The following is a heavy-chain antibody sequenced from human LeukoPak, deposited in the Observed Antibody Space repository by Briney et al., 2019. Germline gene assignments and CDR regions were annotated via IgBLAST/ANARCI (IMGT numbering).Heavy chain of an antibody. V-gene: IGHV3-23*01. D-gene: IGHD6-19*01. J-gene: IGHJ4*02. CDR2: ISGSGGTT. CDR3: AKETVAAYY. Sequence: GSLRLSCAASGFRFYAYALRRVRQAPGKGLEWVSSISGSGGTTYYADSVKGRFTISRDNSRNTLYLQMNSLRAEDTAVYYCAKETVAAYYWGQGTLVTVSS. CDR1: GFRFYAYA.